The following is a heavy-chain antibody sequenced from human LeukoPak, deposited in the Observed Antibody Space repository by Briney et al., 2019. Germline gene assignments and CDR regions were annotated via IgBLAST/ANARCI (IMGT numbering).Heavy chain of an antibody. D-gene: IGHD2-2*01. Sequence: ASVKVSCKASGYTFTGYYMHWVRQAPGQGLEWMGWINPNSGGTNYAQKFQGRVTMTRDTSISTAYMELNRLRSDDTAVYYCARDFSIRESCSSTSCYSDWNYEGFFDYWGQGTLVTVSS. CDR3: ARDFSIRESCSSTSCYSDWNYEGFFDY. CDR2: INPNSGGT. CDR1: GYTFTGYY. V-gene: IGHV1-2*02. J-gene: IGHJ4*02.